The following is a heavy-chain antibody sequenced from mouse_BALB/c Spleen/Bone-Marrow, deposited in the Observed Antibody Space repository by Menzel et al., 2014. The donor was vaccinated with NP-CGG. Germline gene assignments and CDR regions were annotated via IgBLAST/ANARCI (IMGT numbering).Heavy chain of an antibody. J-gene: IGHJ1*01. V-gene: IGHV5-9-4*01. CDR1: GFTFSSYA. CDR3: ASKTGTGYWYFDV. D-gene: IGHD4-1*01. Sequence: EVQRVESGGGLVKPGGSLKLSCAASGFTFSSYAMSWVRQSPEKRLEWVAEISSGGSYTYYPDTVTGRFTISRDNAKNTLYLEMSSLRSEDTAMYYCASKTGTGYWYFDVWGAGTTVNVSS. CDR2: ISSGGSYT.